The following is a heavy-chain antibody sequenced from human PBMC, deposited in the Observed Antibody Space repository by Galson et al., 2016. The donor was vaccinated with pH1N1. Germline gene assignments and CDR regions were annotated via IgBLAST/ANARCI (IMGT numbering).Heavy chain of an antibody. J-gene: IGHJ4*02. D-gene: IGHD1-14*01. CDR3: VRELPDSVYFDS. Sequence: SVKVSCKASTYTFSNFIIHWVRQAPGQGLEWLGRVDPRNGHTHYSHTFQDRVAVTRDTSTRTVFMDLNSLKSEDTAVYFCVRELPDSVYFDSWGQGVRVTVSS. CDR1: TYTFSNFI. CDR2: VDPRNGHT. V-gene: IGHV1-46*03.